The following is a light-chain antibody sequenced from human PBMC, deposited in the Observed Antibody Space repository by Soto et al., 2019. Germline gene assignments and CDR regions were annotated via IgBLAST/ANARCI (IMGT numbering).Light chain of an antibody. CDR2: GAS. J-gene: IGKJ1*01. CDR3: QQYNSWPQT. V-gene: IGKV3-15*01. Sequence: EIVITQSPATLAVSPGERATLSCRASQSVSSNLAWYQQKPGQAPRLLIYGASTRATGIPARFSGSGSGTEFTLTISSLQSEDLGVYYCQQYNSWPQTFGQGTKVDIK. CDR1: QSVSSN.